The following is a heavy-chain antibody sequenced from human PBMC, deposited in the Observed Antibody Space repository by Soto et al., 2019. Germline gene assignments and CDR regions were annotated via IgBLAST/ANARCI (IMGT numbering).Heavy chain of an antibody. Sequence: EVQLLDSGGDLVQPGGSLSRSCVTSGFTFGSRAMSWVRHAPGEGLEWRASITNTGGDKKCADSVRGRFTISRDNSKNTLYRQMSSLRADDSAVYYCARLSGDSYPESRIFDFWGRVTLVTVSS. CDR3: ARLSGDSYPESRIFDF. CDR1: GFTFGSRA. V-gene: IGHV3-23*01. D-gene: IGHD1-26*01. J-gene: IGHJ4*02. CDR2: ITNTGGDK.